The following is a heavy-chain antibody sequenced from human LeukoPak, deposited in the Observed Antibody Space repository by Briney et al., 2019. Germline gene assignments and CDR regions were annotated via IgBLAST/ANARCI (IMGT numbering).Heavy chain of an antibody. CDR1: GGSISSYY. CDR3: ARLDGYNQIDY. CDR2: IYYSGST. D-gene: IGHD5-24*01. J-gene: IGHJ4*02. V-gene: IGHV4-59*06. Sequence: PSETLSLTCTVSGGSISSYYWSWIRQHPGKGLEWFGYIYYSGSTYYNPSLKSRVTISVDTSKNQFSLKLSSVTAADTAVYYCARLDGYNQIDYWGQGTLVTVSS.